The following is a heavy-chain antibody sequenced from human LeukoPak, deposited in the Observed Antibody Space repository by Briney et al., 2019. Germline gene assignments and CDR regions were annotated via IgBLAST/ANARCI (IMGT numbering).Heavy chain of an antibody. CDR1: GFIFSSYW. D-gene: IGHD2/OR15-2a*01. CDR3: ASLSY. Sequence: GGSLRLSCAASGFIFSSYWMSWVRQAPGKGLEWVANIKQDGSEQYYVDSVKGRFTISRDNAKNSLYLQMNSLRAEDTAVYYCASLSYWGQGTLVTVSS. CDR2: IKQDGSEQ. J-gene: IGHJ4*02. V-gene: IGHV3-7*01.